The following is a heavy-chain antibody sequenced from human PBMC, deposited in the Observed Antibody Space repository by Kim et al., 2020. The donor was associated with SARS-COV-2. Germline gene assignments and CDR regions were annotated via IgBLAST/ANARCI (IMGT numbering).Heavy chain of an antibody. Sequence: SETLSLTCTVSGGSISSGGYYWSWIRQHPGKGLEWIGYIYYSGSTYYNPSLKSRVTISVDTSKNQFSLKLSSVTAADTAVYYCARVMMGSYGSRVVDYWGQGTLVTVSS. CDR3: ARVMMGSYGSRVVDY. V-gene: IGHV4-31*03. D-gene: IGHD5-18*01. CDR2: IYYSGST. CDR1: GGSISSGGYY. J-gene: IGHJ4*02.